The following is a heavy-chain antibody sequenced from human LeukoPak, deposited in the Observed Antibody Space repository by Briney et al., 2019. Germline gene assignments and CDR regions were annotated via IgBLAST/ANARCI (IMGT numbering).Heavy chain of an antibody. CDR2: IYPGDSDT. CDR1: GYSFTGHW. J-gene: IGHJ3*01. CDR3: ARYGKSGTYSHGLDV. D-gene: IGHD1-26*01. V-gene: IGHV5-51*01. Sequence: GEFLKISCEAFGYSFTGHWIGWVRQMPGRGLEFMGTIYPGDSDTRYSPSFEGRVTISVDKSINTAYLQWSGLKASDTAMYYCARYGKSGTYSHGLDVWGQGTMVIVSS.